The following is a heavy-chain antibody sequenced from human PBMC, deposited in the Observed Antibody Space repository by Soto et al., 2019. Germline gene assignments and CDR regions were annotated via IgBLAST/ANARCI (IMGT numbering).Heavy chain of an antibody. J-gene: IGHJ4*02. V-gene: IGHV3-23*01. Sequence: EVQLWESGGGLVQPGGSLRLSCAASGFTFSSYAISWGRQAPGKGLEWVSAISGSGGSTYYADSGKGRFTISRDNSKNKLYLQMNSQRAEDTAVYYGAKECHQSHRGICDYVWGSADYWGQGTLVTVSS. CDR3: AKECHQSHRGICDYVWGSADY. CDR2: ISGSGGST. CDR1: GFTFSSYA. D-gene: IGHD3-16*01.